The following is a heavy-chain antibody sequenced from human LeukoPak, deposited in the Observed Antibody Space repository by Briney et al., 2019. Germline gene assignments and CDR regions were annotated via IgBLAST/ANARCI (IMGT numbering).Heavy chain of an antibody. CDR3: ARLYYDFWVLDY. Sequence: SETLSLTCTVSGGSISSYYWSWIRQPPGKGLEWIGYIYYSGSTNYNPSLKSRVTISVDTSKNQFSLKLSSVTAADTAVYYCARLYYDFWVLDYWGQGTLVTVSS. CDR1: GGSISSYY. CDR2: IYYSGST. J-gene: IGHJ4*02. D-gene: IGHD3-3*01. V-gene: IGHV4-59*01.